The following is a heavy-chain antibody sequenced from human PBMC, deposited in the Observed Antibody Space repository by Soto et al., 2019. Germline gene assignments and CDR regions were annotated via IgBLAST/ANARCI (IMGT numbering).Heavy chain of an antibody. CDR3: ARQWVSGWPYYYYYYGMDV. D-gene: IGHD6-19*01. CDR2: IYHSGST. CDR1: GGSISSSNW. V-gene: IGHV4-4*02. Sequence: PSETLSLTCAVSGGSISSSNWWSWVRQPPGKGLEWIGEIYHSGSTNYSPSFQGQVTIPADKSISTAYLQWSSLKASDTAMYYCARQWVSGWPYYYYYYGMDVWGQGTTVTVSS. J-gene: IGHJ6*02.